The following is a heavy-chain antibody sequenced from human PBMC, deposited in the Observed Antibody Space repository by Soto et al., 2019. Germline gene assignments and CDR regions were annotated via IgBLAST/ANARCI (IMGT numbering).Heavy chain of an antibody. V-gene: IGHV1-2*04. Sequence: GASVKVSCKASGYTFTGYYMHCVRQAPGQGLEWMGWINPNSGGTNYAQKFQGWVTMTRDTSISTAYMELSRLRSDDTAVYYCARDNIAVAGKGEEYFDYWGQGTLVTVSS. CDR1: GYTFTGYY. J-gene: IGHJ4*02. CDR3: ARDNIAVAGKGEEYFDY. D-gene: IGHD6-19*01. CDR2: INPNSGGT.